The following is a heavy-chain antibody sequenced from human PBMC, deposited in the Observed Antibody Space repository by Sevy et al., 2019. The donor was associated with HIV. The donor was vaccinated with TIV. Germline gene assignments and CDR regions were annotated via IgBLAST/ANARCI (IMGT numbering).Heavy chain of an antibody. CDR1: GFIFRKHG. CDR3: TRNGGAFDNGFDP. CDR2: ISNDGSDQ. J-gene: IGHJ5*02. V-gene: IGHV3-30*03. Sequence: GGSLRLSCAASGFIFRKHGMHWVRQAPGKGLEWVALISNDGSDQNYVGSVKGRFTISRDNSKDTVYLQMNSLRAEDTAVYYCTRNGGAFDNGFDPWGQGTLVTVSS. D-gene: IGHD2-8*01.